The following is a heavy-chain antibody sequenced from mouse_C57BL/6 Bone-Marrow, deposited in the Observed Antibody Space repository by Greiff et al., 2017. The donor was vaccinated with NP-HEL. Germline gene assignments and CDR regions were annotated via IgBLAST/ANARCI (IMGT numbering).Heavy chain of an antibody. V-gene: IGHV1-80*01. CDR1: GYAFSSYW. CDR2: IYPGDGDT. D-gene: IGHD1-1*01. CDR3: ARSSITTVVDY. Sequence: VQLQQSGAELVKPGASVKISCKASGYAFSSYWMNWVKQRPGKGLEWIGQIYPGDGDTNYNGKFKGKATLTADKSSSTAYIQLSSLTSEDSAVYFCARSSITTVVDYWGQGTTLTVSS. J-gene: IGHJ2*01.